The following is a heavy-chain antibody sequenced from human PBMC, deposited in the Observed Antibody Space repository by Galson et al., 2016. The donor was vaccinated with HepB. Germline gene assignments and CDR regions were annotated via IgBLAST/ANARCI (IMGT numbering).Heavy chain of an antibody. CDR3: ARGTNCSGGRCFWFDP. J-gene: IGHJ5*02. D-gene: IGHD2-15*01. V-gene: IGHV4-31*03. CDR2: IYYSGST. CDR1: GGSISSGGYY. Sequence: TLSLTCTVSGGSISSGGYYWTWIRQHPAKGLEWIGYIYYSGSTYYNSYLKTRVIISVDTSKNQFSLMLSSVTAADTAVYYCARGTNCSGGRCFWFDPWGQGTLVTVSS.